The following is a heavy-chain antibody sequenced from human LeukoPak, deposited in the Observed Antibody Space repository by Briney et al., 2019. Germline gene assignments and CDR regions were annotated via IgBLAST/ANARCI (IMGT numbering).Heavy chain of an antibody. D-gene: IGHD1-26*01. CDR2: IYHSGST. J-gene: IGHJ4*02. CDR3: ARDGGGSWDYFDY. V-gene: IGHV4-59*12. CDR1: GGSISSYY. Sequence: SETLSLTCTVSGGSISSYYWSWIRQPPGKGLEWIGEIYHSGSTNYNPSLKSRVTISVDKSKSQFSLKLSSVTAADTAVYYCARDGGGSWDYFDYWGQGTLVTVSS.